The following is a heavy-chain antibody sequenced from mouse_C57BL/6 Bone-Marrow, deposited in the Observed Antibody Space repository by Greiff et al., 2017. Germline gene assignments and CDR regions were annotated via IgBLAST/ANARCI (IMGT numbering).Heavy chain of an antibody. Sequence: EVQLQQSGAELVKPGASVKLSCTASGFNINDYYMHWVKQRTEQGLEWIGRIDPEDGETKYAPKFKGKATITADTSTNTAYLQLSSLTSEDTAVYYCAPYDYGGAWFACWGQGTLVTVSA. V-gene: IGHV14-2*01. D-gene: IGHD2-4*01. CDR2: IDPEDGET. CDR1: GFNINDYY. J-gene: IGHJ3*01. CDR3: APYDYGGAWFAC.